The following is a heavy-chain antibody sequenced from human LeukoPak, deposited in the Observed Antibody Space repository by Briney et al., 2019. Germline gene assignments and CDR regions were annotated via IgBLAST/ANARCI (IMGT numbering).Heavy chain of an antibody. Sequence: SQTLSLTXTVSGGSISSGSYYWNWIRQPAGKGLEWIGRVYTSGNTNYNPSLKSRVTISVDTSKNQFSLKLSSVTAADTAVYYCARGLKYDFWSGYSSPGYYYYMDVWGKGTTVTVSS. CDR3: ARGLKYDFWSGYSSPGYYYYMDV. CDR2: VYTSGNT. CDR1: GGSISSGSYY. J-gene: IGHJ6*03. D-gene: IGHD3-3*01. V-gene: IGHV4-61*02.